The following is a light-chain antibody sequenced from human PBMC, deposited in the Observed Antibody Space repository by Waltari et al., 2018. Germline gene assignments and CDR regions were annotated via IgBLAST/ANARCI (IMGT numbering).Light chain of an antibody. V-gene: IGLV1-40*01. Sequence: QSVLTQPPSVSGAPGQCVTISCTGSSSNIGAGYDVHWYQQVPGTAPKLLIYVRANRHSVGPDRLSGSKAGTSASLAITGFQAEDDADYYCQSYDYSLSAYVFGIGTKVTVL. CDR1: SSNIGAGYD. J-gene: IGLJ1*01. CDR2: VRA. CDR3: QSYDYSLSAYV.